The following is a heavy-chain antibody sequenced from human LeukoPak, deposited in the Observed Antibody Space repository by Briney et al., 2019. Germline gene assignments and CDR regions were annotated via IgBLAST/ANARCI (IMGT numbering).Heavy chain of an antibody. CDR2: IRYDGSNK. D-gene: IGHD2-21*02. Sequence: GGSLRLSCAASGFTFSSYGMHWVRQAPGKGLEWVAFIRYDGSNKYYADSVKGRFTISRDNSKNTLYLQMNSLRAEDTAVYYCAKVTVVTATKVLDYWGQGTLVTVSS. J-gene: IGHJ4*02. CDR3: AKVTVVTATKVLDY. V-gene: IGHV3-30*02. CDR1: GFTFSSYG.